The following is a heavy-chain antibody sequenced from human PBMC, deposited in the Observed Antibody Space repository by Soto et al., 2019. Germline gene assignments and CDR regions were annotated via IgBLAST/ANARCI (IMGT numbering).Heavy chain of an antibody. CDR3: ARRYGTSMDV. J-gene: IGHJ6*02. Sequence: SETLSLTCTVSGGSISSYYWSWIRQPPGKGLQWIGYIYYSGSTNYNPSLKSRVTISVDTSKNQFSLKLSSVTAADTPVYYCARRYGTSMDVWGHGTTVTVSS. CDR1: GGSISSYY. D-gene: IGHD5-18*01. CDR2: IYYSGST. V-gene: IGHV4-59*01.